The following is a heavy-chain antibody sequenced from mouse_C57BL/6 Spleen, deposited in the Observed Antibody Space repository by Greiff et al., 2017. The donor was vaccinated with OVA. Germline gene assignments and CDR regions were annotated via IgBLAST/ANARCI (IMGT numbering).Heavy chain of an antibody. CDR3: TRSGLLRSLYYFDY. Sequence: VQLQQSGAELVRPGASVTLSCKASGYTFTDYEMPWVKQTPVHGLEWIGAIDPETGGTAYNQKFKGKAILTADKSSSTAYMELRSLTSEDSAVYYCTRSGLLRSLYYFDYWGQGTTLTVSS. J-gene: IGHJ2*01. CDR1: GYTFTDYE. V-gene: IGHV1-15*01. CDR2: IDPETGGT. D-gene: IGHD1-1*01.